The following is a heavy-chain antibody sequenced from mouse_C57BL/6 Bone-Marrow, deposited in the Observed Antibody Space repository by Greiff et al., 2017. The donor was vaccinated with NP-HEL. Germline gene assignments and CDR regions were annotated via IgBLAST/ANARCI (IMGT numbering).Heavy chain of an antibody. CDR1: GFTFSSYG. D-gene: IGHD3-2*02. J-gene: IGHJ3*01. Sequence: EVQGVESGGDLVKPGGSLKLSCAASGFTFSSYGMSWVRQTPDKRLEWVATISSGGSYTYYPDSVKGRFTISRDNAKNILYLQMSSLKSEDTAMYYCAKQLRLAYWGQGTLVTVSA. CDR2: ISSGGSYT. V-gene: IGHV5-6*01. CDR3: AKQLRLAY.